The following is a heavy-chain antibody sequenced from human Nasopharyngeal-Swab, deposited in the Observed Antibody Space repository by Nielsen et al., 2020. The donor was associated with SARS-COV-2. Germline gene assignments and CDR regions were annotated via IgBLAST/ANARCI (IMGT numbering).Heavy chain of an antibody. Sequence: ASVTVSCKASGYTFNSYGVTWVRQAPAQGLEGMGWSRIYTGNTNYAQKFQGRVTLTTDTSMSTAYMELRSRRSDDTAVYYCARAPYYSGTYYSFDIWGQGTMVIVSS. J-gene: IGHJ3*02. V-gene: IGHV1-18*01. CDR1: GYTFNSYG. D-gene: IGHD1-26*01. CDR2: SRIYTGNT. CDR3: ARAPYYSGTYYSFDI.